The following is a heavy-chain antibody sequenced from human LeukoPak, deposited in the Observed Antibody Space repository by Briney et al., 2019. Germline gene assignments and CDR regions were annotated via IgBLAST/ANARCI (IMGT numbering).Heavy chain of an antibody. J-gene: IGHJ6*02. CDR3: TRGSDTDYYYGMDV. D-gene: IGHD6-19*01. V-gene: IGHV3-73*01. CDR2: IRGKTNTYAT. Sequence: GGSLKLSCAASGFTFSDSLIHWVRQASGKGLEWVGRIRGKTNTYATSYAASVEGRFTISRDDSKNTAYLQMGSLKTEDTAVYYCTRGSDTDYYYGMDVWGQGTTVTVSS. CDR1: GFTFSDSL.